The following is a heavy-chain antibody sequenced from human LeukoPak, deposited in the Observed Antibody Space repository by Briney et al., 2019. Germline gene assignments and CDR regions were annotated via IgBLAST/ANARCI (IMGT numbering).Heavy chain of an antibody. Sequence: ASVKVSCKASGYTFTSYGINWVRQAPGQGLEWMGWISAHNGNTNYAQKLQGRVTMTTDASTRTAYMELRSLRSDDTAVYYCARGYYYDSSGYYRFFDYWGQGTLVTVSS. J-gene: IGHJ4*02. CDR3: ARGYYYDSSGYYRFFDY. V-gene: IGHV1-18*01. CDR1: GYTFTSYG. D-gene: IGHD3-22*01. CDR2: ISAHNGNT.